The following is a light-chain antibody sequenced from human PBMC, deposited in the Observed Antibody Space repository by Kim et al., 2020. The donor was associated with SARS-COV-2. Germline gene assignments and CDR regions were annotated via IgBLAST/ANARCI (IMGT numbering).Light chain of an antibody. J-gene: IGLJ3*02. CDR1: TGAVTSGYY. V-gene: IGLV7-43*01. Sequence: QTVVTQEPSLTASPGGTVTLTCASNTGAVTSGYYPNWFQLKPGQAPRSMIHTASGRHSWTPARFSGSLLGGKAALTLSGVQPEDEAEYYCLLYYGGVWVFGGGTKLTVL. CDR2: TAS. CDR3: LLYYGGVWV.